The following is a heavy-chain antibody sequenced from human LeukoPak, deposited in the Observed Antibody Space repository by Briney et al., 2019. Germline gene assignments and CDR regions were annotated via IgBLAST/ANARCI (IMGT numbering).Heavy chain of an antibody. Sequence: SETLSLTCSVSGGSISTYYWSWIRQSAGKGLEWIGRIYKSGSSNYNPSLKSRVSMSVDSSKNHFSLNLTSVTAEDTAVYYCARDDVDTPPFDYLGQGTLVTVSS. CDR2: IYKSGSS. J-gene: IGHJ4*02. V-gene: IGHV4-4*07. D-gene: IGHD5-18*01. CDR1: GGSISTYY. CDR3: ARDDVDTPPFDY.